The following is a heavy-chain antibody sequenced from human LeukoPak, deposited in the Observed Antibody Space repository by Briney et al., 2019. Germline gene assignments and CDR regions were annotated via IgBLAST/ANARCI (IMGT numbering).Heavy chain of an antibody. J-gene: IGHJ4*02. CDR1: GFTFSSYG. V-gene: IGHV3-33*01. D-gene: IGHD6-19*01. Sequence: GSLRLSCAASGFTFSSYGMHWVRQAPGKGLEWVAVIWYDGSNKYYADSVKGRFTISRDNSKNTLYLQMNSLRAEDTAVYYCARDLDGSGWYFDYWGQGTLVTVSS. CDR2: IWYDGSNK. CDR3: ARDLDGSGWYFDY.